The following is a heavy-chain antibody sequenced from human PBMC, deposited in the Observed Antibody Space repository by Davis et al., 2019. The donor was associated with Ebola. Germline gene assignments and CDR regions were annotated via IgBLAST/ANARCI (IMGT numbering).Heavy chain of an antibody. CDR1: GFTFSNYP. Sequence: GGSLRLSCAASGFTFSNYPMNWVRQAPGKGLEWISNIRTNSEGTTKHAESVKGRFTISREDATSSLYLQMNSLRDEDTAVYYCVREDTDIHSILYSSGPFDYWGQGTLVTVSS. CDR2: IRTNSEGTT. CDR3: VREDTDIHSILYSSGPFDY. J-gene: IGHJ4*02. V-gene: IGHV3-48*02. D-gene: IGHD6-19*01.